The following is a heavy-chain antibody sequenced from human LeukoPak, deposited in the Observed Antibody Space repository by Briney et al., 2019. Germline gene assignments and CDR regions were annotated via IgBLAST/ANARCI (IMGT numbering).Heavy chain of an antibody. D-gene: IGHD4-17*01. J-gene: IGHJ3*02. CDR3: ARGLSHIRTVTAGNTDPFGI. Sequence: ASVKVSCKASGYIFTSYWMHWVRQAPGQGLEWMGIINPSGGTTNYAHKFQGRVTMTRDMSTSTVYMELSSLRSEETAVYFCARGLSHIRTVTAGNTDPFGIWGQGTMVTVSS. CDR1: GYIFTSYW. V-gene: IGHV1-46*01. CDR2: INPSGGTT.